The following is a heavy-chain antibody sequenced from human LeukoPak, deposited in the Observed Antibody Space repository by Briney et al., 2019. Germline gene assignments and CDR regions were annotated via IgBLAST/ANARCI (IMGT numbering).Heavy chain of an antibody. CDR2: ISSYNGNT. CDR3: AREYCSSTSCYLDGMDV. Sequence: ASVKVSCKASGYTFTSYGISWVRQAPGQGLEWMRWISSYNGNTNYAQKLQGRVTMTTDTSTSTAYMELRSRRSDDTAVYYCAREYCSSTSCYLDGMDVWGQGTTVTVSS. CDR1: GYTFTSYG. D-gene: IGHD2-2*01. V-gene: IGHV1-18*01. J-gene: IGHJ6*02.